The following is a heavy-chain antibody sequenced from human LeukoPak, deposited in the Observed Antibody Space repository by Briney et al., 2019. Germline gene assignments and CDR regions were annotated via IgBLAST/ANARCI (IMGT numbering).Heavy chain of an antibody. Sequence: PSETLSLTCAVYGGSFSGYYWSWIRQPPGKGLEWIGEINHSGSTNYNPSLKSRVTISVDTSKNQFSLKLSSVTAADTAMYYCARVAIVGATRFDYWGQGTLVTVSS. D-gene: IGHD1-26*01. CDR2: INHSGST. CDR3: ARVAIVGATRFDY. J-gene: IGHJ4*02. CDR1: GGSFSGYY. V-gene: IGHV4-34*01.